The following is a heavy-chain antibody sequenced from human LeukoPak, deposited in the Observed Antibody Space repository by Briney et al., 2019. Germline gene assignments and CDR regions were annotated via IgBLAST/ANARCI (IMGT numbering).Heavy chain of an antibody. CDR2: IRYDGSNK. CDR1: GFTFSSYG. Sequence: GGSLRLSCAASGFTFSSYGMHWVRQAPGKGLEWVAFIRYDGSNKYYADSVKGRFTISRDNSKNTLYLQMNSLRAEDTAVYYCAGGYCSSTSRYKGMGDYWGQGTLVTVSS. J-gene: IGHJ4*02. CDR3: AGGYCSSTSRYKGMGDY. D-gene: IGHD2-2*02. V-gene: IGHV3-30*02.